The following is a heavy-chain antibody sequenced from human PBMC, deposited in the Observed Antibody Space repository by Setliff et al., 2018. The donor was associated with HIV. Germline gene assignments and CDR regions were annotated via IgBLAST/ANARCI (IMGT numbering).Heavy chain of an antibody. D-gene: IGHD3-22*01. CDR3: ASRVYYYDSNKVLREEGFDP. V-gene: IGHV4-39*01. Sequence: SETLSLTCTVSGGSASNSRYYWAWIRQPPGKGLEYIGSIYYNEKTYYSPSLKGRVTISVDTSKNQFSLNLTSVTAADTAVYFCASRVYYYDSNKVLREEGFDPWGQGTLVAVSS. J-gene: IGHJ5*02. CDR1: GGSASNSRYY. CDR2: IYYNEKT.